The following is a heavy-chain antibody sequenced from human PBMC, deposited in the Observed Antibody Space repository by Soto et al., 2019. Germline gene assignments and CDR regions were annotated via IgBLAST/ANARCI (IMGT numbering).Heavy chain of an antibody. CDR3: ARDLGVSTRPKGY. CDR1: GFTFNSYW. CDR2: INQDGSDK. D-gene: IGHD6-6*01. Sequence: GGSLRLSCAASGFTFNSYWGNWVRQAPGKGLEWVANINQDGSDKYYVDSVKGRFTISRDNVKNSLFLQLNSLRAEDTAIYYCARDLGVSTRPKGYWGQGTLVTVSS. V-gene: IGHV3-7*03. J-gene: IGHJ4*02.